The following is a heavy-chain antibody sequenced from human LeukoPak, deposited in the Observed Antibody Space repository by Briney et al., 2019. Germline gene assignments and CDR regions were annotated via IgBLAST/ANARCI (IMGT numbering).Heavy chain of an antibody. CDR2: ISGNAGST. J-gene: IGHJ3*02. Sequence: GGSLRLSCAASGFTLSSYAMSWVRQAPGKGLEWVSLISGNAGSTYYADSVKGRFTISRDTTKNTLYLQMNSLRAEDTAVYYCAKDETIFGVVITTFDIWGQGTMVTVSS. CDR1: GFTLSSYA. D-gene: IGHD3-3*01. CDR3: AKDETIFGVVITTFDI. V-gene: IGHV3-23*01.